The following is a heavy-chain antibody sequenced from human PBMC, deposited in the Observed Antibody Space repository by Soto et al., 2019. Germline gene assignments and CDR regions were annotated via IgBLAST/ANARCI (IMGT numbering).Heavy chain of an antibody. CDR2: IRSSGSTT. V-gene: IGHV3-48*03. CDR1: GFTFSSYE. J-gene: IGHJ4*02. D-gene: IGHD7-27*01. CDR3: ARLGTYFDY. Sequence: GSLRLSCAASGFTFSSYEMNWVRQAPGKGLEWVSYIRSSGSTTYYADSVKGRFTISRDNAKNSLNLQMNSLRAEDTAVYYCARLGTYFDYWGQGALVIVSS.